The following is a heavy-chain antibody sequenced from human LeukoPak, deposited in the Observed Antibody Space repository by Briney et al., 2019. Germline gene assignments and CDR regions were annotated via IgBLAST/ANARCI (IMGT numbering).Heavy chain of an antibody. CDR2: SYYSGST. CDR1: SGSTSGYY. Sequence: PSETLSLTCTVSSGSTSGYYWSWIRQPPGKGLEWIGYSYYSGSTSYSPSLKSRVTILVDTSKNQFSLKLTYVTPADTAVYYCARVRLGVGDAFDIWGQGTMVTVS. J-gene: IGHJ3*02. D-gene: IGHD3-10*01. V-gene: IGHV4-59*01. CDR3: ARVRLGVGDAFDI.